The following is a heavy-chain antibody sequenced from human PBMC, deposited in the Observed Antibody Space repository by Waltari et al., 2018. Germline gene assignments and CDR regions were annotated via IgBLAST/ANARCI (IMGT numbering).Heavy chain of an antibody. CDR1: GFTFSSSY. CDR3: ARDGWGNGYIHY. V-gene: IGHV3-74*01. D-gene: IGHD7-27*01. CDR2: MNTDGSST. J-gene: IGHJ4*02. Sequence: EVQLVESGGGLVQPGGSLRLSCEASGFTFSSSYMHWVRQAPGKGLVWVLRMNTDGSSTNYADSVKVRFTISRDNGKNTLYLQMNSLRAEDAAVYYCARDGWGNGYIHYWGQGTLVTVSS.